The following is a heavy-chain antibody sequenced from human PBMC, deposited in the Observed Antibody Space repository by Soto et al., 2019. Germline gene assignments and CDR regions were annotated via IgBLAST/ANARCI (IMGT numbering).Heavy chain of an antibody. Sequence: QVQLVQSGAEVKKPGSSVKVSCKASGGTFSSYTISWVRQAPGQGLEWMGRIIPILGIANYAQKFQGRVRITADKSTSTDYMELSSLRSEDTAVYYCARAPSGGYYMGVWGKGTTVTVSS. CDR3: ARAPSGGYYMGV. CDR1: GGTFSSYT. V-gene: IGHV1-69*02. CDR2: IIPILGIA. J-gene: IGHJ6*03. D-gene: IGHD2-15*01.